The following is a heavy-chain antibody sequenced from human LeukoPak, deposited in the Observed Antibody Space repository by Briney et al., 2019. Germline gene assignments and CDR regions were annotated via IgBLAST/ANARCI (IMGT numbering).Heavy chain of an antibody. CDR3: AKDRITMIVVVTLDSDY. J-gene: IGHJ4*02. V-gene: IGHV3-73*01. CDR2: IRSKANSYAT. CDR1: GFTFSGSA. Sequence: GGSLRLSCAASGFTFSGSAMHWVRQASGKGLEWVGRIRSKANSYATAYAASVKGRFTISRDDSKNTAYLQMNSLRAEDTAVYYCAKDRITMIVVVTLDSDYWGQGTLVTVSS. D-gene: IGHD3-22*01.